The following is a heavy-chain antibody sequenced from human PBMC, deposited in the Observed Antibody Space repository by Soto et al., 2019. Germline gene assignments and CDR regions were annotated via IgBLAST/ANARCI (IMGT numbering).Heavy chain of an antibody. CDR1: GYTFTKYD. D-gene: IGHD4-4*01. CDR2: VNPNSGNT. V-gene: IGHV1-8*01. Sequence: SVKVSCEASGYTFTKYDINCVRPATGQGLEWMGWVNPNSGNTGYAQKFQGRVTMTRNTSISTAYMELSSLRSEDTAVDYCAVGSRTTVTTWVYYYWGMDGLGQGTTVTVSS. J-gene: IGHJ6*02. CDR3: AVGSRTTVTTWVYYYWGMDG.